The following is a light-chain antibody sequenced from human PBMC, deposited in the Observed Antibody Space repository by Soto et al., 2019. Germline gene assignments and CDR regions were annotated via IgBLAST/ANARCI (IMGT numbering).Light chain of an antibody. J-gene: IGKJ1*01. V-gene: IGKV3-20*01. CDR3: HLYESSPQT. CDR1: QSLNMRY. Sequence: EIVLTQSPGTLSLSPGERTALSCRASQSLNMRYSAWYQQKPSQAPRLLIFGACDRATGIPDRFSGSGSGTDFTLSISRLEPDDFTVYCCHLYESSPQTFGRGTKVDIK. CDR2: GAC.